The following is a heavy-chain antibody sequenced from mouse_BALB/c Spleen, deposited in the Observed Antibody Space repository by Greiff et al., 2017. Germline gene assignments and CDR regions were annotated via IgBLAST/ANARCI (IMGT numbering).Heavy chain of an antibody. V-gene: IGHV5-6-5*01. D-gene: IGHD1-1*01. CDR3: ARGQGLRDY. CDR1: GFTFSSYA. CDR2: ISSGGST. Sequence: EVQVVESGGGLVKPGGSLKLSCAASGFTFSSYAMSWVRQTPEKRLEWVASISSGGSTYYPDSVKGRFTISRDNARNILYLQMSSLRSEDTAMYYCARGQGLRDYWGQGTTLTVSS. J-gene: IGHJ2*01.